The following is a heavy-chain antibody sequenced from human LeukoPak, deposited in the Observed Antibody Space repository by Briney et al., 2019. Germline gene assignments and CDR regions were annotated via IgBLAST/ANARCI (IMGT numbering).Heavy chain of an antibody. CDR2: INPDGPNT. J-gene: IGHJ4*02. D-gene: IGHD3-10*01. Sequence: PGGSLRLSCAASGFTFSSYWMHWVRQAPGKGLVWVSFINPDGPNTSYADSVKGRFTVSRDNDKNTMYLQVKSMRAEDTAVYYCTTSRAFWSNYYGLDHWGRGTLVTVSS. CDR3: TTSRAFWSNYYGLDH. V-gene: IGHV3-74*01. CDR1: GFTFSSYW.